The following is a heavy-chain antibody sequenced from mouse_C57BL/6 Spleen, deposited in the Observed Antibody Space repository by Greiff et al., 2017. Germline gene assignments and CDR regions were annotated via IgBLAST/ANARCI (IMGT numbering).Heavy chain of an antibody. Sequence: VQLKESGPELVKPGASVKISCKASGYAFSSSWMNWVKQRPGKGLEWIGRIYPGDGDTNYNGKFKGKATLTADKSSSTAYMQLSSLTSEDSAVYFCAREGPYGNYFDYWGQGTTLTVSS. CDR2: IYPGDGDT. D-gene: IGHD2-1*01. CDR1: GYAFSSSW. J-gene: IGHJ2*01. CDR3: AREGPYGNYFDY. V-gene: IGHV1-82*01.